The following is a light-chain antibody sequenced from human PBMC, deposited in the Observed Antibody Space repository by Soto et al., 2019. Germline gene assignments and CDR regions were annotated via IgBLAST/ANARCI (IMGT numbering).Light chain of an antibody. CDR2: GAS. J-gene: IGKJ5*01. CDR1: QNVNSN. Sequence: ELVMTQSPATLSVSPGERATLSCRASQNVNSNLAWYQQKPGQAPRLLIYGASSRATGIPDRFSGSGSGTDFTLTISRLEPEDFAVYYCQQYGSSPITFGQGTRLEIK. CDR3: QQYGSSPIT. V-gene: IGKV3-20*01.